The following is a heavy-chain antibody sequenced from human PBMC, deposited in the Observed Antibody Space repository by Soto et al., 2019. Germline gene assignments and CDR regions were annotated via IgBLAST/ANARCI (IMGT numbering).Heavy chain of an antibody. D-gene: IGHD3-22*01. CDR3: ARLKDSSGYYSIDY. J-gene: IGHJ4*02. CDR2: IYYSGST. Sequence: QVQLQESGPGLVKPSQTLSLTCTVSGDSISSGGYYWTWIRQHPGKGLEWIGYIYYSGSTYYNPSLKSRLTISVDTSMNQSALKLSSVYASDTAVYYCARLKDSSGYYSIDYWGQGTLVTVSS. CDR1: GDSISSGGYY. V-gene: IGHV4-31*03.